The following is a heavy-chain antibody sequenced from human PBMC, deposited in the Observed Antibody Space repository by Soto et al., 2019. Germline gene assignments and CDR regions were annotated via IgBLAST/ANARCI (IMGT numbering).Heavy chain of an antibody. D-gene: IGHD6-19*01. CDR2: ISSSSSYI. V-gene: IGHV3-21*01. CDR3: ATLRRQWLAYAFDI. J-gene: IGHJ3*02. Sequence: EVQLVESGGGLVKPGGSLRLSCAASGFTFSSYSMNWVRQAPGKGLEWVSSISSSSSYIYYEDSVKGRFTISRDNAKNSLYLQMNSLRAEDTAVYYCATLRRQWLAYAFDIWGQGTMVTVSS. CDR1: GFTFSSYS.